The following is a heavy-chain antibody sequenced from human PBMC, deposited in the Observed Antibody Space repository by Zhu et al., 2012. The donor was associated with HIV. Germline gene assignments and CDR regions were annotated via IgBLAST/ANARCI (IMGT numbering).Heavy chain of an antibody. D-gene: IGHD3-10*01. CDR2: IYHSEST. V-gene: IGHV4-38-2*01. CDR3: ARHILWFGELLLYYFDY. J-gene: IGHJ4*02. Sequence: QVQLQESGPGPVKPSETLSLTCAVSGYSISSGYYWGWIRQPPGKGLEWIGSIYHSESTYYNPSLKSRVTISVDTSKNQFSLKLSSVTAADTAVYYCARHILWFGELLLYYFDYWGQGTLVTVSS. CDR1: GYSISSGYY.